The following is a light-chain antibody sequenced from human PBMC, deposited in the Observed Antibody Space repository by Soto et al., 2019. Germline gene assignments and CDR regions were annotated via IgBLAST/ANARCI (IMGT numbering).Light chain of an antibody. Sequence: DIQMTQSPSSLSASVGARVTITCRASQSISSYLNWYQQKPGKAPKLLIYASSSLQSGVPSRFSGSGYGTDFTLTISSLQPEDFATYYCQQSYNTPWTFGPGTKVEIK. V-gene: IGKV1-39*01. CDR1: QSISSY. CDR3: QQSYNTPWT. CDR2: ASS. J-gene: IGKJ1*01.